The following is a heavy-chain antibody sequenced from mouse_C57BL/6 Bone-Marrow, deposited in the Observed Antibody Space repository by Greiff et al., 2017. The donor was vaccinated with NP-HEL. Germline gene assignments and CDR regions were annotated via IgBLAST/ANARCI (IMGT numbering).Heavy chain of an antibody. CDR3: AREGYYYTYFDY. V-gene: IGHV1-69*01. CDR1: GYTFTSYW. Sequence: QVQLQQPGAELVMPGASVKLSCKASGYTFTSYWMHWVKQRPGQGLEWIGEIDPSDSYTNYTQKFKGKSTLTVDKSSSTAYMQLSSLTSEDSAVYYCAREGYYYTYFDYWGQGTTLTVSS. J-gene: IGHJ2*01. CDR2: IDPSDSYT. D-gene: IGHD1-1*01.